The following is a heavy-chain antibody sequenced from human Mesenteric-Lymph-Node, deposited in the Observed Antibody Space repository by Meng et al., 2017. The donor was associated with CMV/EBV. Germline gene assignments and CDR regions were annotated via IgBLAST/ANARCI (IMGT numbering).Heavy chain of an antibody. J-gene: IGHJ3*02. V-gene: IGHV3-48*04. CDR2: ISSSGSTI. D-gene: IGHD2-2*01. CDR1: GFTFSNYS. CDR3: ARLRGGGCSSTSCSNAFDI. Sequence: GESLKISCAASGFTFSNYSINWVRQAPGKGLEWVSYISSSGSTIYYADSVKGRFTISRDNAKNSLYLQMNSLRAEDTAVYYCARLRGGGCSSTSCSNAFDIWGQGTMVTVSS.